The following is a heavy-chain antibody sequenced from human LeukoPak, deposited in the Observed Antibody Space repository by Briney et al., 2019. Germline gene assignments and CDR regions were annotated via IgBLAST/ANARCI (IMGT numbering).Heavy chain of an antibody. D-gene: IGHD3-10*01. J-gene: IGHJ4*02. CDR1: GFTFDDYA. V-gene: IGHV3-9*01. CDR2: ISWNSGSI. Sequence: GGSLRLSCAASGFTFDDYAMHWVRQAPGKGLEWVSGISWNSGSIGYADSVKGRFTISRDNAKNSLYLQMNSLRAEDTALYYCAKDIGSGSYYYFDYWGQGTLVTVSS. CDR3: AKDIGSGSYYYFDY.